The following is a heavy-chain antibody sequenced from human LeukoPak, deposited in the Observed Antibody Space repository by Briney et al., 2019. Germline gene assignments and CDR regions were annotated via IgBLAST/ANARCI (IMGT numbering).Heavy chain of an antibody. D-gene: IGHD4-17*01. Sequence: PGGSLRLSCAASGFAFSRYAMSWVRQAPGKGLEWVSTISGSDGSTYYADSVEGRFTISRDNSKNTLDLQMDSLRAEDTATYYCAKEALLSYGDYTYVDYWGQGTLVTVSS. CDR3: AKEALLSYGDYTYVDY. CDR2: ISGSDGST. J-gene: IGHJ4*02. V-gene: IGHV3-23*01. CDR1: GFAFSRYA.